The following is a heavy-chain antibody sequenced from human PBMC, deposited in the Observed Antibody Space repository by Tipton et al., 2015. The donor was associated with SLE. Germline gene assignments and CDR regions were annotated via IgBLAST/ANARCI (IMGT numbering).Heavy chain of an antibody. CDR3: ARDLAYCSSTSCFDYFDY. D-gene: IGHD2-2*01. J-gene: IGHJ4*02. Sequence: TLSLTCTVSGGSISSGSYYWSWIRQPAGKGLEWIGRIYTSGSTNYNPSLKSRVTISVDTSKNQFSLKLSSVTAADTAVYYCARDLAYCSSTSCFDYFDYWGQGPLVPVSS. V-gene: IGHV4-61*02. CDR2: IYTSGST. CDR1: GGSISSGSYY.